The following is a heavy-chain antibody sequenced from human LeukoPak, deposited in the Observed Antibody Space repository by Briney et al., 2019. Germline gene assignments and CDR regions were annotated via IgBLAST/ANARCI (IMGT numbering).Heavy chain of an antibody. D-gene: IGHD3-3*01. Sequence: GGSLRLSCAASGFTVSSNYMSWVRQAPGKGLEWVSVIYSGGSTYYADSVKGRFTISRDNSKNTLYPQMNSLRAEDTAVYYCARYHYDFWSGYFDYWGQGTLVTVSS. J-gene: IGHJ4*02. CDR1: GFTVSSNY. CDR3: ARYHYDFWSGYFDY. CDR2: IYSGGST. V-gene: IGHV3-66*02.